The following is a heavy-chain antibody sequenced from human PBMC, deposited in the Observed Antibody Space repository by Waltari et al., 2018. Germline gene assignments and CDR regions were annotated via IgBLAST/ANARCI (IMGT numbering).Heavy chain of an antibody. D-gene: IGHD6-19*01. J-gene: IGHJ3*02. CDR1: GNTVTGYS. CDR3: ARSDDPSFAEQSI. Sequence: QVQLVQSGAEVKKPGSSVKVSCKASGNTVTGYSISWVRQAPGKGLEWRGRIIPVLATTNYAQKFQGRVTLTAEKFTSTAYMELNSLTSEDTAKYYCARSDDPSFAEQSIWGQGTMVTVSS. CDR2: IIPVLATT. V-gene: IGHV1-69*04.